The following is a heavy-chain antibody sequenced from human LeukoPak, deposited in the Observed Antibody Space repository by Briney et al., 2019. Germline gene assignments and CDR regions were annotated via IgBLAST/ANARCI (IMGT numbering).Heavy chain of an antibody. CDR1: GLTFSDYY. V-gene: IGHV3-11*06. CDR2: ISSSSSYT. J-gene: IGHJ1*01. D-gene: IGHD3-16*01. CDR3: ARGHYELWY. Sequence: GGSLRLSCAASGLTFSDYYMSWIRQAPGKGLEWVSYISSSSSYTDYADSVKGRFTISRDDAKNSLYLQMNSLRAEDTAVYYCARGHYELWYWGQGTLVTVSS.